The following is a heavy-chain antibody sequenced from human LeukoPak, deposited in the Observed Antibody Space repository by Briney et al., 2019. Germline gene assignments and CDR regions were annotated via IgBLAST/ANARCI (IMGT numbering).Heavy chain of an antibody. D-gene: IGHD6-6*01. CDR2: MNPNSGNT. CDR1: GYTFTSYD. V-gene: IGHV1-8*03. J-gene: IGHJ4*02. CDR3: ARQISDRYSSSSGFDY. Sequence: ASVKVSCKASGYTFTSYDINWVRQATGQGLERMGWMNPNSGNTGHAQKFQGRVTITRNTSISTAYMELSSLRSEDTAVYYCARQISDRYSSSSGFDYWGQGTLVTVSS.